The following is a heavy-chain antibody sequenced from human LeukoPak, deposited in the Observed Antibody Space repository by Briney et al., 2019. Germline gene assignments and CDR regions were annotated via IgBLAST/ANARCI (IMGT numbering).Heavy chain of an antibody. CDR2: ISYDGSNK. D-gene: IGHD6-13*01. CDR1: QFTFNIYP. CDR3: ARSPGEGYSSSWSWFDP. Sequence: GGSLRLSCAASQFTFNIYPMHWVRQAPGKGLEWVAVISYDGSNKYYADSVKGRFTISRDNSKNTLYLQMSSLRSEDTAVYYCARSPGEGYSSSWSWFDPWGQGTLVTVSS. J-gene: IGHJ5*02. V-gene: IGHV3-30*04.